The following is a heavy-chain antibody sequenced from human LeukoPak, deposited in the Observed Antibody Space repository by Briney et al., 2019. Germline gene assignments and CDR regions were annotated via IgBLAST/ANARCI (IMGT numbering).Heavy chain of an antibody. Sequence: ASVKVSCKASGYTFTSYGISWVGQAPGQGLEWMGWISAYNGNTNYAQKLQGRVTMTTDTSTSTAYMELRSLRSDDTAVYYCATSTHYGSGSPFDYWGQGTLVTVSS. CDR1: GYTFTSYG. J-gene: IGHJ4*02. D-gene: IGHD3-10*01. CDR3: ATSTHYGSGSPFDY. CDR2: ISAYNGNT. V-gene: IGHV1-18*01.